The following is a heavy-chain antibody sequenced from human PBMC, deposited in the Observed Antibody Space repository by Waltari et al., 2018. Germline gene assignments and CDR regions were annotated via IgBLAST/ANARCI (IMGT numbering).Heavy chain of an antibody. D-gene: IGHD6-13*01. Sequence: QVQLQESGPGLVKPSETLSLTCTVSGGSISSYYWSWIRQPPGKGLEWIGYIYYSGSTNYNPSLKSRVTISVDTSKNQFSLKLSSVTAADTAVYYCARVGSSSWPEVLYMDVWGKGTTVTVSS. CDR3: ARVGSSSWPEVLYMDV. J-gene: IGHJ6*03. CDR1: GGSISSYY. CDR2: IYYSGST. V-gene: IGHV4-59*01.